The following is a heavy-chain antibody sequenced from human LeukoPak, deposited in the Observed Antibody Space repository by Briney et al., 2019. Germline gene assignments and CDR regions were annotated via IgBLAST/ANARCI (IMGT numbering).Heavy chain of an antibody. D-gene: IGHD3-10*01. V-gene: IGHV4-39*07. J-gene: IGHJ4*02. Sequence: KTSETLSLTCTVSGGSISSSSYYWGWIRQPPGKGLEWIGEINHSGSTNYNPSLKSRVTISVDTSKNQFSLKLSSVTAADTAVYYCARVGGELRPAFVDYWGQGTLVTVSS. CDR3: ARVGGELRPAFVDY. CDR2: INHSGST. CDR1: GGSISSSSYY.